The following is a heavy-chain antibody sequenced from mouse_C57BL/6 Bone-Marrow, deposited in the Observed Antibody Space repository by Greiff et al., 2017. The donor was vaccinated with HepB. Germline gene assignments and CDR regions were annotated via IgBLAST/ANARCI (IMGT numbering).Heavy chain of an antibody. CDR3: PTGGLLDY. J-gene: IGHJ2*01. D-gene: IGHD4-1*01. CDR1: GYTFTSYG. Sequence: VKLMESGAELARPGASVKLSCKASGYTFTSYGISWVKQRTGQGLEWIGEIYPRSGNTYYNEKFKGKATLTADKSSSTAYMELRSLTSEDSAVYFCPTGGLLDYWGQGTTLTVSS. CDR2: IYPRSGNT. V-gene: IGHV1-81*01.